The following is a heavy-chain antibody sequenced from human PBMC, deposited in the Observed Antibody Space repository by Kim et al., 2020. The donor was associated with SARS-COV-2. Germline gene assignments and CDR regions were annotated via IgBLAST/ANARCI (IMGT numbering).Heavy chain of an antibody. CDR3: ASEAVAGISSNLYYFDY. Sequence: SETLSLTCTVSGGSISSSSYYWGWIRQPPGKGLEWIGSIYYSGSTYYNPSLKSRVTISVDTSKNQFSLKLSSVTAADTAVYYCASEAVAGISSNLYYFDYWGQGTLVTVSS. D-gene: IGHD6-19*01. CDR2: IYYSGST. J-gene: IGHJ4*02. V-gene: IGHV4-39*07. CDR1: GGSISSSSYY.